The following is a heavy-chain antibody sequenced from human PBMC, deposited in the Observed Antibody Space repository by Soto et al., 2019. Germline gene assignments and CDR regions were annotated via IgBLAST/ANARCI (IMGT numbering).Heavy chain of an antibody. Sequence: QVQLQESGPGLVKPSETLSLTCTVSGVSISSSYWSWIRQPPGKGLEWIGDIYNSGSTNYNPSFKDRVTISVDTSKNQVSLGLSSVTGADQAVYYCARDRAFCSGRSSYSPPHYYYYMDVWGKRTTLAVS. CDR2: IYNSGST. J-gene: IGHJ6*03. CDR1: GVSISSSY. D-gene: IGHD2-15*01. CDR3: ARDRAFCSGRSSYSPPHYYYYMDV. V-gene: IGHV4-59*01.